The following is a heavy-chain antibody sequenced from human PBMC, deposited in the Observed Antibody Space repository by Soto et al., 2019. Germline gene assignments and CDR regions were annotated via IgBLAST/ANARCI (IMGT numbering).Heavy chain of an antibody. CDR1: GGSISSYY. Sequence: SETLSLTCTVSGGSISSYYWSWIRQPPGKGLEWIGYIYYSGSTNYNPSLKSRVTISVDTSKNQFSLKLSSVTAADTAVYYCARDPLRPGGVWGQGTTVTVSS. CDR2: IYYSGST. D-gene: IGHD3-10*01. V-gene: IGHV4-59*01. J-gene: IGHJ6*02. CDR3: ARDPLRPGGV.